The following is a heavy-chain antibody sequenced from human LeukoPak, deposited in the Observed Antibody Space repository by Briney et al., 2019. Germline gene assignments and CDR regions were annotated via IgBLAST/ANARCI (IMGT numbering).Heavy chain of an antibody. CDR1: GYTFTSYG. CDR3: ARGWPGSSWFTQDAFDI. J-gene: IGHJ3*02. D-gene: IGHD6-13*01. CDR2: ISAYNGNT. Sequence: ASVKVSCKASGYTFTSYGISWVRQAPGQGLEWMGWISAYNGNTNYAQKLQGRVTMTTDTSTSTAYMELRSLRSDDTAVYYCARGWPGSSWFTQDAFDIWGQGTMVTVSS. V-gene: IGHV1-18*01.